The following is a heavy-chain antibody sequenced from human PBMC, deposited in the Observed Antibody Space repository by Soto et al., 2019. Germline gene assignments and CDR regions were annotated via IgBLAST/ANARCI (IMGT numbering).Heavy chain of an antibody. CDR1: GFTFSSYS. CDR2: ISSSSSYI. Sequence: GGSLRLSCAASGFTFSSYSMNWVRQAPGKGLEWVSSISSSSSYIYYADSVKGRFTISRDNAKNSLYLQMNSLRAEDTAVYYCASFLYDFWSGYLGIYGMDVWGQGTTVTVSS. J-gene: IGHJ6*02. CDR3: ASFLYDFWSGYLGIYGMDV. D-gene: IGHD3-3*01. V-gene: IGHV3-21*01.